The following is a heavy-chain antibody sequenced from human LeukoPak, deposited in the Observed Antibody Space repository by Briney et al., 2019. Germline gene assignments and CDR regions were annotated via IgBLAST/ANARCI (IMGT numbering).Heavy chain of an antibody. Sequence: SETLSLTCEVSGDSITTGGYSWGWIRQPPGKGLEWLGYFYHSGNTYYNPSLESRVTMSIDASKNQLSLKVTSVTAADTAVYYCARVPYNFGSGGSDGWFDPWGQGSLVIVSS. D-gene: IGHD3/OR15-3a*01. CDR1: GDSITTGGYS. V-gene: IGHV4-30-2*01. CDR2: FYHSGNT. CDR3: ARVPYNFGSGGSDGWFDP. J-gene: IGHJ5*02.